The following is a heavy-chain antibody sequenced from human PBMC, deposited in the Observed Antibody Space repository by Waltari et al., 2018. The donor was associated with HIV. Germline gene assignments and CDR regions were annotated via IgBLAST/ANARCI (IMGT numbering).Heavy chain of an antibody. V-gene: IGHV1-69*01. J-gene: IGHJ6*02. CDR1: GGTFSSYA. Sequence: QVQLVQSGAEVKKPGSSVKVSCKASGGTFSSYAISWVRQAPGQGLEWMGGIIPIFGTANYAQKFQGRVTITADESTSTAYMELSSLRSEDTAVYYCARDQPLMSSGIAGRWYYGMDVWGQGTTVTVSS. CDR3: ARDQPLMSSGIAGRWYYGMDV. CDR2: IIPIFGTA. D-gene: IGHD3-22*01.